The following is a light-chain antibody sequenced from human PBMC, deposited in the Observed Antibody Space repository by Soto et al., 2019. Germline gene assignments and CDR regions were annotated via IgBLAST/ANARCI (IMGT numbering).Light chain of an antibody. Sequence: QPASVSGSPGQSITISCTGTSSDVGGSNYVSWYQQHPGKAPKLMIYDVSNRPSGVSNRFSGSKSGNTASLTISGLQAEDEADYYCGSYSSSSTLYVFGPGTKVTVL. CDR2: DVS. V-gene: IGLV2-14*03. J-gene: IGLJ1*01. CDR1: SSDVGGSNY. CDR3: GSYSSSSTLYV.